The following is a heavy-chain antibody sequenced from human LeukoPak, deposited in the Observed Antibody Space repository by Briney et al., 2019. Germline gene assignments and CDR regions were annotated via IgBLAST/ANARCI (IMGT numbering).Heavy chain of an antibody. D-gene: IGHD3-10*01. J-gene: IGHJ4*02. V-gene: IGHV4-4*07. CDR1: GVSVSDSY. Sequence: MSSETLSLTCAVSGVSVSDSYWSWIRQPVGKGLEYIGRFHLSKRSDYNPSLQSRVTMSVDTSKNQLSLRLTSVTAADTATYYCGRSEVGSSASTIFDSWGQGILVTVSS. CDR3: GRSEVGSSASTIFDS. CDR2: FHLSKRS.